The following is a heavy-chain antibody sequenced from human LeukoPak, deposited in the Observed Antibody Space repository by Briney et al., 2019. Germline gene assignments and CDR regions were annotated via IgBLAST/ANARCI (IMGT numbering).Heavy chain of an antibody. CDR2: ISNDGINK. D-gene: IGHD1-1*01. CDR1: GLYFSGYA. Sequence: GGSLRLSCAASGLYFSGYALHWVRQAPGQGLEWVAVISNDGINKYYADSVKGRFTISRDNSKNTLYLQMNSLRLEDTAIYYCTRVGTGTPHFDYWGQGTLVTVSS. V-gene: IGHV3-30*04. J-gene: IGHJ4*02. CDR3: TRVGTGTPHFDY.